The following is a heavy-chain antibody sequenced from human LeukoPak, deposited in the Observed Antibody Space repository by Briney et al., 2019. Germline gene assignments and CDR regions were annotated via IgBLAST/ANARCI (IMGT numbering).Heavy chain of an antibody. CDR2: ISSSGTTI. Sequence: GGSLRLSCAASGFIFNTYSFHWVRQSPGKGLEWVSYISSSGTTIYYADSMEGRFTISRDNAKNSLYLQMNSLRAEDTAVYYCARDLMGWDLHYFDYWGQGTLVTVSS. CDR1: GFIFNTYS. D-gene: IGHD1-26*01. J-gene: IGHJ4*02. V-gene: IGHV3-48*01. CDR3: ARDLMGWDLHYFDY.